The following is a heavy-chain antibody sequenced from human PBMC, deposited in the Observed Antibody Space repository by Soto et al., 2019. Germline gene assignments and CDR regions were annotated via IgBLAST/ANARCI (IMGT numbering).Heavy chain of an antibody. V-gene: IGHV3-30-3*01. CDR2: TSYEGSNK. CDR3: ARRATVTSHFSWGYGMDV. J-gene: IGHJ6*02. CDR1: GFTFSRDA. Sequence: QVQLVESGGGVVQPGRSLRLSCAASGFTFSRDAMHWVRQAPGKGLEWVAVTSYEGSNKYYADSVRGRFTISRDNSKNTLYLQMNSLRAEDTAVYYCARRATVTSHFSWGYGMDVWGQGTTVTVSS. D-gene: IGHD4-17*01.